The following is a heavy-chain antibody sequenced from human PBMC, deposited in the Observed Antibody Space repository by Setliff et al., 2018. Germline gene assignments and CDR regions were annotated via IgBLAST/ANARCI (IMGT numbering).Heavy chain of an antibody. V-gene: IGHV3-30*02. CDR3: AKEIQPRRGPVYDSSGLAFDY. Sequence: GGSLRLSCTTSGFNFGAYVMHWVRQAPGEGLEWVAFVQFDGSNKYYADSVRGRFTISRDDSKNTVSLQMNSLRAEDTAVYYCAKEIQPRRGPVYDSSGLAFDYWGQGTLVTVSS. J-gene: IGHJ4*01. CDR1: GFNFGAYV. CDR2: VQFDGSNK. D-gene: IGHD3-22*01.